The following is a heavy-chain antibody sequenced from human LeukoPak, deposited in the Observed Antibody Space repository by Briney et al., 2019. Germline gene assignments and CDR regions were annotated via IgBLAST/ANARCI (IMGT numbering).Heavy chain of an antibody. J-gene: IGHJ6*04. D-gene: IGHD2-15*01. CDR1: GFTFSTYA. V-gene: IGHV3-23*01. CDR2: ISGSGATT. Sequence: GGSLRLSCAASGFTFSTYAMTWVRQAPGKGLEWVSAISGSGATTYYADSVKGRFTISRDNSKNTLFLHMNSLSAEDTAIYYCARYCTGGSCFFQYGMDVWGKGTTVTVSS. CDR3: ARYCTGGSCFFQYGMDV.